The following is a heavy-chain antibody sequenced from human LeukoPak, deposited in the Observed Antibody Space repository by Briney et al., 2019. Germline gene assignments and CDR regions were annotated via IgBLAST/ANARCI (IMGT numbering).Heavy chain of an antibody. J-gene: IGHJ4*02. Sequence: GGSLRLSCAASGFTFSSHRMSWVRQAPGKGLEWVSGISGSGGGTFYADSVRGRFTISRDNSKNTVYLQMNSLRAEDTAVYYCAKSATTVTSNFDYWGQGTLVTVSS. CDR2: ISGSGGGT. D-gene: IGHD4-17*01. V-gene: IGHV3-23*01. CDR1: GFTFSSHR. CDR3: AKSATTVTSNFDY.